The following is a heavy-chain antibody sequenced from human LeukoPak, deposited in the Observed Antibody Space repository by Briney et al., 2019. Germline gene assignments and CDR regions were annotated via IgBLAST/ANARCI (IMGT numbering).Heavy chain of an antibody. J-gene: IGHJ4*02. D-gene: IGHD3-10*01. Sequence: PGGSLRLSCAASGFTFSSYGMHWVRQAPGKGLEWVAFIRYDGSNKYYADSVKGRFTISRDNSKNTLYLQMNSLRAEDTAVYYCAKGRNPSYYYGSGSLNYWGQGTLVTVSS. CDR2: IRYDGSNK. CDR3: AKGRNPSYYYGSGSLNY. CDR1: GFTFSSYG. V-gene: IGHV3-30*02.